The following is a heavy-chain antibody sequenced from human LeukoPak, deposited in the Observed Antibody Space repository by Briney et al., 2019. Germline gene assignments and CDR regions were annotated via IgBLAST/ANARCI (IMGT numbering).Heavy chain of an antibody. CDR3: ARAWGVIAYFDY. CDR1: GFTVSSNY. J-gene: IGHJ4*02. V-gene: IGHV3-66*02. Sequence: GGSLRLSCAASGFTVSSNYMSWVRQAPGKGLEWVSVIYSGGSTYYADSVKGRFTISRDNSKNTLYLHMNSLRAEDTAVYYCARAWGVIAYFDYWGQGTLVTVSS. D-gene: IGHD3-16*02. CDR2: IYSGGST.